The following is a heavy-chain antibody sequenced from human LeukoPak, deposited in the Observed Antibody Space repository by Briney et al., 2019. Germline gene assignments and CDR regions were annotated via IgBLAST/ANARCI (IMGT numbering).Heavy chain of an antibody. Sequence: GASVKVSCKASGYTFTGYYMHWVRQAPGQGLERVGWINPNSGGTNYAQKFQGRVTMTRDTSISTAYMELSRLRSDDPAVYYCARGGGSAATYNWFAPWGEGTLVTVSS. D-gene: IGHD2-15*01. V-gene: IGHV1-2*02. CDR1: GYTFTGYY. CDR3: ARGGGSAATYNWFAP. CDR2: INPNSGGT. J-gene: IGHJ5*02.